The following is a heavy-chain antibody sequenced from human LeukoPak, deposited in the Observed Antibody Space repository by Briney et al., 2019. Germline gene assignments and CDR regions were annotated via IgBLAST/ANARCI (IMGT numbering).Heavy chain of an antibody. V-gene: IGHV3-53*01. D-gene: IGHD6-6*01. J-gene: IGHJ6*03. CDR3: ARADYTSSSQYSYYFYMDV. CDR2: IYSGGTT. CDR1: GFTVSSNY. Sequence: PGGSLRLSCAASGFTVSSNYMIWVPQAPGKGLEWVSVIYSGGTTYYADSVKGRFTISRDNSENTLYLQLNSLRAEDTAVYYCARADYTSSSQYSYYFYMDVWGTGTTVTVSS.